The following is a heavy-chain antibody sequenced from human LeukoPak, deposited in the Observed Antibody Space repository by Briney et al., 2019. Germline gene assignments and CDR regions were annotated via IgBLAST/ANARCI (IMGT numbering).Heavy chain of an antibody. Sequence: GGSLRLSCAASGFTFSSYEMNWVRQAPGKGLEWVSYISSSGSTIYYADSVKGRFTISRDNAKNSLYLQMSSLRAEDTAVYYCARDRGVIVGAHYYYYMDVWGKGTTVTISS. D-gene: IGHD1-26*01. CDR2: ISSSGSTI. CDR3: ARDRGVIVGAHYYYYMDV. J-gene: IGHJ6*03. V-gene: IGHV3-48*03. CDR1: GFTFSSYE.